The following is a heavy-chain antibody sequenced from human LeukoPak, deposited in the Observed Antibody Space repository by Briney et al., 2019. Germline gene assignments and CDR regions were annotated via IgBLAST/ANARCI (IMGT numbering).Heavy chain of an antibody. D-gene: IGHD2-21*01. Sequence: PGGSLRLSCAASGFTFSNYAMSWVRQAPGKGLEWVSAISGNGGATYYADSVKGRFAISRDNSRNTVDLQMNALRADDTAVYYCARAFPPKYYYYYGMDVWGQGTTVTVSS. CDR3: ARAFPPKYYYYYGMDV. CDR2: ISGNGGAT. V-gene: IGHV3-23*01. CDR1: GFTFSNYA. J-gene: IGHJ6*02.